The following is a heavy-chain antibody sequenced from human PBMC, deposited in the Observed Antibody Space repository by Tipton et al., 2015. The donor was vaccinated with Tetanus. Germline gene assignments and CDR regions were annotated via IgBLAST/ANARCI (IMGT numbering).Heavy chain of an antibody. D-gene: IGHD3-3*01. CDR3: ARANYEFPNKGPFDS. Sequence: TLSLTCTVSGGSIRSGDYQWNWIRQPPGKGLEWLAYISDSGRTNSNYSLKSRITISRDTSKNQFSLRLTSVTAADTAVYYCARANYEFPNKGPFDSWGQGTLVFVSS. CDR1: GGSIRSGDYQ. V-gene: IGHV4-61*08. J-gene: IGHJ4*02. CDR2: ISDSGRT.